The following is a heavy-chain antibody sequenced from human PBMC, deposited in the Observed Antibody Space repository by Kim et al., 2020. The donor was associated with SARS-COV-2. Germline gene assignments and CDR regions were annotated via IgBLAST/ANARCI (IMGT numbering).Heavy chain of an antibody. Sequence: ASVKVSCKVSGYTLTELSMHWVRQAPGKGLEWMGGFDPEDGETIYAQKFQGRVTMTEDTSTDTAYMELSSLRSEDTAVYYCAITYYYDSSGYYQPNNWFDPWGQGTLVTVSS. J-gene: IGHJ5*02. CDR1: GYTLTELS. V-gene: IGHV1-24*01. CDR3: AITYYYDSSGYYQPNNWFDP. D-gene: IGHD3-22*01. CDR2: FDPEDGET.